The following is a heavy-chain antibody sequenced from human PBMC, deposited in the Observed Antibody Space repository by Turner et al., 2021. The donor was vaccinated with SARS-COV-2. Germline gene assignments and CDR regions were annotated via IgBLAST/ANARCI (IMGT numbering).Heavy chain of an antibody. CDR3: ATVPPYGDYFDF. J-gene: IGHJ4*02. D-gene: IGHD4-17*01. CDR2: ISGSGGST. Sequence: EVQLLESGGGLVQPGRSLRLSCAASGFSFSSYAMSWVRQAPGKGLEWVSAISGSGGSTYYADSVKGRFTISRDNSKNTLYLQMNSLRAEDTAVYYCATVPPYGDYFDFWGQGTLVTVSS. V-gene: IGHV3-23*01. CDR1: GFSFSSYA.